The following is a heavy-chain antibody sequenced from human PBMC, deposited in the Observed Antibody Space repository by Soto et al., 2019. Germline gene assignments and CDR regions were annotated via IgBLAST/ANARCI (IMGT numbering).Heavy chain of an antibody. D-gene: IGHD3-9*01. J-gene: IGHJ4*02. CDR2: IYYSGST. CDR3: ARCTVYDILNGYYYFDY. V-gene: IGHV4-59*08. CDR1: GGSISSYY. Sequence: SETLSLTCTVSGGSISSYYWSWIRQPPGKGLEWIGYIYYSGSTNYNPSLKSRVTISVDTSKNQFSLKLSSVTAADTAVYYCARCTVYDILNGYYYFDYWGQGTLVTVS.